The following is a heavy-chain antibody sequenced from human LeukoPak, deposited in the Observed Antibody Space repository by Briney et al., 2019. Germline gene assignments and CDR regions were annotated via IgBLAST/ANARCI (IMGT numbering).Heavy chain of an antibody. CDR1: GYTFTGQY. Sequence: ASVTVSCKASGYTFTGQYLYWARQTPGQGLEWMGWINPKTGDTDSAQNFQGRGTMTRDTSITTVYMELSSLTSDDTAVYYCARGYYGMDVWGQGTTVTVSS. V-gene: IGHV1-2*02. CDR3: ARGYYGMDV. J-gene: IGHJ6*02. CDR2: INPKTGDT.